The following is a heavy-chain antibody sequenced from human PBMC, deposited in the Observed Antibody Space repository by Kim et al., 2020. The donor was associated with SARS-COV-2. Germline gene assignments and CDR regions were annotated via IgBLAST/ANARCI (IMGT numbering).Heavy chain of an antibody. V-gene: IGHV3-7*01. CDR1: GFTFSSYW. Sequence: GGSLRLSCAVSGFTFSSYWMTWVRQGLGKGLEWVGNIKKDGSEKYYMDAVKGRFTISRDNAKNSRYLQMNSLRAEDTAVYYCMGGPAGDYWGQGTLVTVSS. J-gene: IGHJ4*02. CDR3: MGGPAGDY. CDR2: IKKDGSEK.